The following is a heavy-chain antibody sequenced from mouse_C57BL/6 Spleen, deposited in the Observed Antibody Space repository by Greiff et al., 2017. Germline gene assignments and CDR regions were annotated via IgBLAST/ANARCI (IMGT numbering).Heavy chain of an antibody. V-gene: IGHV1-72*01. D-gene: IGHD1-1*01. Sequence: QVQLQQPGAELVKPGASVKLSCKASGYTFTSYWMHWVKQRPGRGLEWIGRIDPNSGGTTYNEKFKSQATLTVDKPSSTAYRELSSLTSEDSAVYYWARDYGSSPWFAYWGQGTLVTVSA. J-gene: IGHJ3*01. CDR3: ARDYGSSPWFAY. CDR1: GYTFTSYW. CDR2: IDPNSGGT.